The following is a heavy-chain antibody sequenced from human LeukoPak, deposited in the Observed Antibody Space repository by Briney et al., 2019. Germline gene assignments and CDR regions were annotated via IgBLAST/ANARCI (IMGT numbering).Heavy chain of an antibody. Sequence: GGSLRLSCAASGFTFSSYGMHWVRQAPGKGLEWVAVMWYDGSNKYYADSVKGRFTISRDNSKNTLYLQMNSLRAEDTAVYYCARDIVVVIARSGCGMDVWGQGTTVTVSS. CDR1: GFTFSSYG. V-gene: IGHV3-33*01. D-gene: IGHD2-15*01. CDR2: MWYDGSNK. CDR3: ARDIVVVIARSGCGMDV. J-gene: IGHJ6*02.